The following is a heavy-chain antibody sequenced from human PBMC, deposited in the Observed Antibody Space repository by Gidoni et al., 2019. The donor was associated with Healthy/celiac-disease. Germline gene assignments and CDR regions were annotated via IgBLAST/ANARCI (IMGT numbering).Heavy chain of an antibody. Sequence: QLQLQASGPGLVKPSETLSLTCTVSGGSISSSSYYWGWIRQPPGKGLEWIGSIYYSGSTYYNPSLKSRVTISVDTSKNQFSLKLSSVTAADTAVYYCARHRTSPDYYYGMDVWGQGTTVTVSS. CDR1: GGSISSSSYY. D-gene: IGHD2-2*01. J-gene: IGHJ6*02. V-gene: IGHV4-39*01. CDR3: ARHRTSPDYYYGMDV. CDR2: IYYSGST.